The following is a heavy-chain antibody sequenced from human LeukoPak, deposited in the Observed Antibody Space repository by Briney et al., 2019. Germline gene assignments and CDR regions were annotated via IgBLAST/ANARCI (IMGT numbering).Heavy chain of an antibody. CDR3: ARAPYCGGDCFASYYFDY. J-gene: IGHJ4*02. V-gene: IGHV3-30-3*01. D-gene: IGHD2-21*02. CDR2: ISYDGSNK. CDR1: GFTFSSYA. Sequence: GGSLRLSCAASGFTFSSYAMHWVRQAPGKGLEWVAVISYDGSNKYYADSVKGRFTISRDNSKNTLYLQMNSLRAEDTAVYYCARAPYCGGDCFASYYFDYWGQGTLVTVSS.